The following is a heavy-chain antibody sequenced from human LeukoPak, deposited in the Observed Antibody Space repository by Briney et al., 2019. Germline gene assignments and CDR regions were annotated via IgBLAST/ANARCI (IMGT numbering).Heavy chain of an antibody. J-gene: IGHJ6*03. CDR2: IYTSGST. Sequence: SSQTLSLTCTVSGGSISSGSYYWSWIRQPAGKGLEWIGRIYTSGSTNYNPSLKSRVTISVDTSKNQFSLKLSSVTAADTAVYYCARVEGYYYYYMDVWGKGTTVTVSS. CDR1: GGSISSGSYY. CDR3: ARVEGYYYYYMDV. V-gene: IGHV4-61*02.